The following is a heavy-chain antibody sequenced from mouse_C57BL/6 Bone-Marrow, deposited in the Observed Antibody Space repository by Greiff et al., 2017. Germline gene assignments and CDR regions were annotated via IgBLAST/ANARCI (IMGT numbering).Heavy chain of an antibody. CDR3: TTKAYGSSPFAY. CDR2: IDPSDSYT. CDR1: GYTFTSYW. Sequence: QVQLQQPGAELVRPGTSVKLSCKASGYTFTSYWMHWVKQRPGQGLEWIGVIDPSDSYTNYNQKFKGKATLTVDTSSSTAYMQLSSLTSEDTAVYYCTTKAYGSSPFAYWGQGTLVTVSA. V-gene: IGHV1-59*01. J-gene: IGHJ3*01. D-gene: IGHD1-1*01.